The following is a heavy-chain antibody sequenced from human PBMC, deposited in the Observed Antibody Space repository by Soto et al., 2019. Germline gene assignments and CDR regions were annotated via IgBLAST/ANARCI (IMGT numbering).Heavy chain of an antibody. J-gene: IGHJ6*02. D-gene: IGHD2-15*01. Sequence: ASVKVSCKASGYTFTSYGISWVRQAPGQGLEWMGWISAYNGNTNYAQKLQGRVTRTTDTSTSTAYMELRSLRSDDTAVYYCARDPGSGYYDYYGMDVWGQGTTVTVSS. CDR1: GYTFTSYG. CDR2: ISAYNGNT. V-gene: IGHV1-18*04. CDR3: ARDPGSGYYDYYGMDV.